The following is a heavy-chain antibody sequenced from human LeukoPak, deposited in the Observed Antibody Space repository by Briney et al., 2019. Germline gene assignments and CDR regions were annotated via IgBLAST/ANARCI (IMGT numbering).Heavy chain of an antibody. J-gene: IGHJ4*02. Sequence: PSETLSLTCAVYGGSFSGYYWSWIRQPPGKGLEWIGEINHSGSTNYNPSLKSRVTISVDTSKNQFSLKLSSVTAADTAVYYCARGKRYSYGNFDYWGQGTLVTVSS. V-gene: IGHV4-34*01. CDR1: GGSFSGYY. CDR3: ARGKRYSYGNFDY. D-gene: IGHD5-18*01. CDR2: INHSGST.